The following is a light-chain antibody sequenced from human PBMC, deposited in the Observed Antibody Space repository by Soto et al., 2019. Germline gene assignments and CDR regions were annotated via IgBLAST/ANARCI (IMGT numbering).Light chain of an antibody. V-gene: IGLV2-14*01. CDR3: SSYTSSSTYV. Sequence: GVAQRTPVSGSPGQSITISGAGTGSDVGGYDYVSWYQRHPGKAHRVMIYEVTNRPSGVSNRFSGSKSGNTASLTISGLLAEDEADYYCSSYTSSSTYVFGSGTKVTVL. J-gene: IGLJ1*01. CDR2: EVT. CDR1: GSDVGGYDY.